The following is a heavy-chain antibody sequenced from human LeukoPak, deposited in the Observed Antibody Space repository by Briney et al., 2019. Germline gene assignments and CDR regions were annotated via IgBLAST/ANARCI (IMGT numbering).Heavy chain of an antibody. CDR3: AREYYYDSSGYIHYYLDV. D-gene: IGHD3-22*01. Sequence: VGSLRLSCAASGFTFSSYEMNWVRQAPGKGLEWVSYISSSGSTIYYADSVKGRFTISRDNAKNSLYLQMNSLRAEDTAVYYCAREYYYDSSGYIHYYLDVWGKGTTVTVSS. J-gene: IGHJ6*03. CDR1: GFTFSSYE. CDR2: ISSSGSTI. V-gene: IGHV3-48*03.